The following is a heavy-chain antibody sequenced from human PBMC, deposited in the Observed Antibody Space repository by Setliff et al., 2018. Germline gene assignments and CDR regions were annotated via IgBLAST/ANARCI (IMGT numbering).Heavy chain of an antibody. D-gene: IGHD2-2*01. CDR3: ARTHCTTTSCFYFHY. J-gene: IGHJ4*02. Sequence: PSETLSLTCTVSGASVTSFDYYWSWIRQPPGKGLEYIGHISHGVSTSYSPSLKSRLSISADTSKNQFSLKLNSVTAADTAVYYCARTHCTTTSCFYFHYWGQGTVVTVSS. CDR1: GASVTSFDYY. V-gene: IGHV4-30-4*01. CDR2: ISHGVST.